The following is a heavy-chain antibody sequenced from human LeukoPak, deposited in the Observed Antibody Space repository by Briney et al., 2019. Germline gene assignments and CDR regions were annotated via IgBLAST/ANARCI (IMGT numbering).Heavy chain of an antibody. Sequence: ASVKVSCKASGYTFTGYYMHWVRQAPGQGLEWMGWINPNSGGTNYAQKFQGWVTMTRDTSISTAYMELSRLRSDDTAVYYCARNGGTDYGDYDLDYWGQGILVTVSS. V-gene: IGHV1-2*04. CDR3: ARNGGTDYGDYDLDY. D-gene: IGHD4-17*01. CDR1: GYTFTGYY. J-gene: IGHJ4*02. CDR2: INPNSGGT.